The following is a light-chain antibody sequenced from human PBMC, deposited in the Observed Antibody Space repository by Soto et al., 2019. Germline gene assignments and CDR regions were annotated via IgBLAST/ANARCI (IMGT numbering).Light chain of an antibody. Sequence: EIVLTQSPATLCLSPGERATLSCRASQSVSSSYLAWYQQKPGQAPRLLIYGASIRATGIPDRFSGSGSGTDFTLTISRLGPEDFAVYFCQQHGSSPWTFGQGTKVDIK. CDR1: QSVSSSY. CDR3: QQHGSSPWT. J-gene: IGKJ1*01. CDR2: GAS. V-gene: IGKV3-20*01.